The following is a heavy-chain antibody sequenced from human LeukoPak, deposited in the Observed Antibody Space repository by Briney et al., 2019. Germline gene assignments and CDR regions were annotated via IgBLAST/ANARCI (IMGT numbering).Heavy chain of an antibody. CDR2: IIPIFATA. J-gene: IGHJ4*02. D-gene: IGHD3-22*01. CDR3: ARDRRDYDSSGYSLDY. V-gene: IGHV1-69*13. CDR1: GDTFSSYA. Sequence: GASVKVSCKASGDTFSSYAISWVRQAPGQGLEWMGGIIPIFATANYAQKFQGRVTITADESTSTAYMELSSLRSEDTAVYYCARDRRDYDSSGYSLDYWGQGTLVTVSS.